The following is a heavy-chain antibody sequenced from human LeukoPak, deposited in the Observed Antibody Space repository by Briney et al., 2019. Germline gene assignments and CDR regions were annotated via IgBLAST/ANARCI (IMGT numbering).Heavy chain of an antibody. Sequence: GGSLRLSCAASGFTFSSYEMNWVRQAPGKGLEWVSYISSSGITIYYADSVKGRFTISRDNAKNSLYLQMNSLRAEDTAVYYCARAKGIAVAAPELGIDYWGQGTLVTVSS. CDR1: GFTFSSYE. CDR3: ARAKGIAVAAPELGIDY. D-gene: IGHD6-19*01. V-gene: IGHV3-48*03. CDR2: ISSSGITI. J-gene: IGHJ4*02.